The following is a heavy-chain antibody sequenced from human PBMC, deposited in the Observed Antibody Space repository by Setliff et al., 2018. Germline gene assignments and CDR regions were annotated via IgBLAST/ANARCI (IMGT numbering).Heavy chain of an antibody. Sequence: SVKVSCKASGGTFSSYAISWVRQAPGQGLEWMGGIIPIFGTANYAQKFQGRVTITTDESTSTAYMELSSLRSEDTAVYYCAIVVPALTYYYYGMDVWGQGTTVTV. CDR3: AIVVPALTYYYYGMDV. CDR1: GGTFSSYA. D-gene: IGHD2-2*01. CDR2: IIPIFGTA. J-gene: IGHJ6*02. V-gene: IGHV1-69*05.